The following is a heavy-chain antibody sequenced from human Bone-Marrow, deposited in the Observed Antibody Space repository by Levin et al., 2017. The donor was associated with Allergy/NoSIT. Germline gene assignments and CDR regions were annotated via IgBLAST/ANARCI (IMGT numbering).Heavy chain of an antibody. CDR3: GRESSGAGWRYIDY. V-gene: IGHV3-53*01. D-gene: IGHD6-19*01. CDR2: IYGDGRT. CDR1: GFTVSSSY. Sequence: GGSLRLFCAASGFTVSSSYVSWVRQAPGKGLEWVSIIYGDGRTFYGDSVRGRFIISRDNSENTLYLQMNSLRAEDTAMYYCGRESSGAGWRYIDYWGQGTLVTVSS. J-gene: IGHJ4*02.